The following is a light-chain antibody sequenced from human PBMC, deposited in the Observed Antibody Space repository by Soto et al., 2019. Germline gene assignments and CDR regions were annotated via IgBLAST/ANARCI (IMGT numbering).Light chain of an antibody. CDR2: AAS. V-gene: IGKV1-39*01. CDR3: QQSYTPLFT. J-gene: IGKJ3*01. Sequence: DIQMTQSPSSLSASVGDRVTITCRTSQSIDNDLNWYQQKPGKAPKLLMYAASTLQSGVPSRFSGSGSETDFTLTISSLQPEDLANYYCQQSYTPLFTFGPGTKVDLK. CDR1: QSIDND.